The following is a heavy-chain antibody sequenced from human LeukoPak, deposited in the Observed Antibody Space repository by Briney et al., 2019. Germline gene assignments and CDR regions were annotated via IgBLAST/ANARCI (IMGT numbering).Heavy chain of an antibody. J-gene: IGHJ4*02. CDR2: IYPGESDT. CDR3: ATLRVSDRFDY. V-gene: IGHV5-51*01. D-gene: IGHD2/OR15-2a*01. Sequence: GESLKISCKGSGYSFTSHWIGWVRQMSGKGLELMGIIYPGESDTRYSPSFQGQVTISADKSISTAYLQWSSLKASDTAMYYCATLRVSDRFDYWSQGTLVTVSS. CDR1: GYSFTSHW.